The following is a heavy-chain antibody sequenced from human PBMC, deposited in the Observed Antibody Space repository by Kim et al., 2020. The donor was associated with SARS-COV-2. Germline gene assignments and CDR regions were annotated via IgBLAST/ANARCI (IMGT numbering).Heavy chain of an antibody. Sequence: GGSLRLSCAASGFTFSNYWMSWVCQAPGQGLEWVANIKQDGSEKYYVDSVRGRFTISRDNAKNSLYLQMKSLRAVDTAMYYCVRGSRDYWGQGTLVTVSS. CDR3: VRGSRDY. D-gene: IGHD3-10*01. CDR1: GFTFSNYW. V-gene: IGHV3-7*01. J-gene: IGHJ4*02. CDR2: IKQDGSEK.